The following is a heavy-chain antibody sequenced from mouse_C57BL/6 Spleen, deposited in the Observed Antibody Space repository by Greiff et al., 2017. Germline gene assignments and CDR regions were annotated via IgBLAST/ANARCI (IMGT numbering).Heavy chain of an antibody. J-gene: IGHJ1*03. CDR1: GFSFNTYA. CDR3: VRQTTVAYWYFDV. CDR2: IRSKSNNYAT. Sequence: EVQLVESGGGLVQPKGSLKLSCAASGFSFNTYAMNWVRQAPGKGLEWVARIRSKSNNYATYYADSVKDRFTISRDDSESMLYLQMNNLKTEDTAMYYCVRQTTVAYWYFDVWGTGTTVTVAS. V-gene: IGHV10-1*01. D-gene: IGHD1-1*01.